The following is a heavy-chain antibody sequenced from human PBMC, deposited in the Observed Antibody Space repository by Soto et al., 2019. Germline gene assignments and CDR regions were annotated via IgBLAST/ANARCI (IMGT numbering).Heavy chain of an antibody. Sequence: ASVKVSCKASGYTFTGYYMHWVRQAPGQGLEWMGWISPNSGGTNYAQKFQGRATMTRDTSISTAYMELSRLRSDDTAVYYCAREDCSSTSCSMDVWGQGTTVTAP. CDR3: AREDCSSTSCSMDV. D-gene: IGHD2-2*01. CDR1: GYTFTGYY. J-gene: IGHJ6*02. CDR2: ISPNSGGT. V-gene: IGHV1-2*02.